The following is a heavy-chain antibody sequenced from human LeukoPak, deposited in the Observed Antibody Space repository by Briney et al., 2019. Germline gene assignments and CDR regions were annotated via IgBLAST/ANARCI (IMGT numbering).Heavy chain of an antibody. D-gene: IGHD5-18*01. Sequence: GGSLRLSCAASGFTFSSYSMNWVRQAPGKGLEWVSSISSSSSYIYYADSVKGRFTISRDNAKNSLYLQMNSLRAEDTVVYYCARLRRDTAMATGVYWGQGTLVTVSS. CDR2: ISSSSSYI. V-gene: IGHV3-21*01. CDR3: ARLRRDTAMATGVY. J-gene: IGHJ4*02. CDR1: GFTFSSYS.